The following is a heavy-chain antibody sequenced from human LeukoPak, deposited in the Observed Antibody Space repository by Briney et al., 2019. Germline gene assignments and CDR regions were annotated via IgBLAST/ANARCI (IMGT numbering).Heavy chain of an antibody. CDR2: ISGSGGST. J-gene: IGHJ1*01. CDR3: ARDSSSWYPRGYFQH. D-gene: IGHD6-13*01. CDR1: GFTFSSYA. Sequence: GGSLRLSCAASGFTFSSYAMSWVRQAPGKGLEWVSAISGSGGSTYYADSVKGRFTISRDNSKNTLYLQMNSLRAEDTAVYYCARDSSSWYPRGYFQHWGQGTLVTVSS. V-gene: IGHV3-23*01.